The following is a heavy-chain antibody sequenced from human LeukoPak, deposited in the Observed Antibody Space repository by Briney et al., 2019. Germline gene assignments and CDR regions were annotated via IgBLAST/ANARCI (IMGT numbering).Heavy chain of an antibody. J-gene: IGHJ6*02. CDR2: INHNGNVN. CDR1: RFTFSSYW. D-gene: IGHD3-10*01. Sequence: PGGSLRLSCAASRFTFSSYWMNWARQAPGKGLEWVASINHNGNVNYYVDSVKGRFTISRDNAKNSLYLQMSNLRAEDTAVYFCARGSGLDVWGQGATVTVSS. V-gene: IGHV3-7*03. CDR3: ARGSGLDV.